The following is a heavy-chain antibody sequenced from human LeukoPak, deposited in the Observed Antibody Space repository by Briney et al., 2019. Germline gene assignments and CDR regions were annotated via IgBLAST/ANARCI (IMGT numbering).Heavy chain of an antibody. V-gene: IGHV3-48*01. CDR1: GFTFSSYS. D-gene: IGHD3-22*01. CDR2: ISSSSSTI. Sequence: GGSLRLSCAASGFTFSSYSMNWVRQAQGKGLEWVSYISSSSSTIYYADSVKGRFTISRDNAKNSLYLQMNSLRAEDTAVYYCASDYYDSSGYALDYWGQGTLVTVSS. CDR3: ASDYYDSSGYALDY. J-gene: IGHJ4*02.